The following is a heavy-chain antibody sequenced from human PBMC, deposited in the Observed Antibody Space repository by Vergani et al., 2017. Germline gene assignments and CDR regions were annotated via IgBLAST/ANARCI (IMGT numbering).Heavy chain of an antibody. CDR2: IDYSGST. V-gene: IGHV4-31*03. Sequence: QVQLQESGPGLVTPSQTLSLTCPVSGFPISSGAYYWSWIRQHPGKGLEWIGYIDYSGSTYYNPSLKSRVTISVDTSKNQFSLKLSSVTAADTSVYYCARDRTDIVATGPRAYYMDVWGKGTTVTVSS. D-gene: IGHD5-12*01. J-gene: IGHJ6*03. CDR3: ARDRTDIVATGPRAYYMDV. CDR1: GFPISSGAYY.